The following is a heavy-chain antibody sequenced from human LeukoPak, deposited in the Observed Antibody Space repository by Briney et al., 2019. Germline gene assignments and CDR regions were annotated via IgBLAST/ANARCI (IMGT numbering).Heavy chain of an antibody. J-gene: IGHJ4*02. CDR3: ARVDCSGGSCYSALTL. D-gene: IGHD2-15*01. CDR2: ISTSSGTI. CDR1: GFTFNYYW. V-gene: IGHV3-48*02. Sequence: GGSLRLSCAASGFTFNYYWLTWVRQAPGKGLEWISYISTSSGTIYYADSVEGRFTISRDSARNSLFLQMNSLRDDDTAVYYCARVDCSGGSCYSALTLWGQGTLVTVSS.